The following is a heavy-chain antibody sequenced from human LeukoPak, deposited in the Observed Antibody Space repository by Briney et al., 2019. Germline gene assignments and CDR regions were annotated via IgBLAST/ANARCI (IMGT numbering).Heavy chain of an antibody. CDR2: IKSETDGGTT. J-gene: IGHJ1*01. CDR1: GFTFNTAW. D-gene: IGHD3-16*01. V-gene: IGHV3-15*01. CDR3: TADLRL. Sequence: GGSLRLSCAVAGFTFNTAWMAWVRHAPRKRLEYVGRIKSETDGGTTYYAAPVKGRFTISRDDSKNTLYLQMDGLKIEDTALYDGTADLRLWGQGTLVTVSS.